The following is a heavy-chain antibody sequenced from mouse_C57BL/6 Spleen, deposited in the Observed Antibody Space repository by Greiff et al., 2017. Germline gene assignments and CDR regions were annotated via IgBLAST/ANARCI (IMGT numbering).Heavy chain of an antibody. CDR1: GFTFSDYG. V-gene: IGHV5-15*01. CDR3: ARQSTGFAY. D-gene: IGHD5-1*01. J-gene: IGHJ3*01. Sequence: EVMLVESGGGLVQPGGSLKLSCAASGFTFSDYGMAWVRQAPRKGPEWVAFISNLAYSIYYADTVTGRFTISRENAKNTLYLEMSSLRSEDTAMYYCARQSTGFAYWGQGTLVTVSA. CDR2: ISNLAYSI.